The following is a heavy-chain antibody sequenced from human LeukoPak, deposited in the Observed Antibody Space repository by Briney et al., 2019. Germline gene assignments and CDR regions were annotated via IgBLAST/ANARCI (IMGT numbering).Heavy chain of an antibody. J-gene: IGHJ3*02. D-gene: IGHD6-6*01. CDR2: IKSKTDGGTT. CDR3: TTASARSTFDDAFDI. V-gene: IGHV3-15*01. Sequence: GGSLRLSCAASGFTVSSNYMSWVRQAPGKGLEWVGRIKSKTDGGTTDYAAPVKGRFTISRDDSKNTLYLQMNSLKTEDTAVYYCTTASARSTFDDAFDIWGQGTMVTVSS. CDR1: GFTVSSNY.